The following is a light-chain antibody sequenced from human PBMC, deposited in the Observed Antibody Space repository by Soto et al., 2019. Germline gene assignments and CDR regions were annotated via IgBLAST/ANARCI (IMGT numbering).Light chain of an antibody. CDR1: QSISNY. V-gene: IGKV1-27*01. CDR2: AAS. Sequence: EIPMTQSPSSLSASVGDRVTITCRASQSISNYLAWYQQKPGKVPKLLIYAASTLHSGVPSRFSGSGSGTDFTLTISSLQPEDVATYYCQKYNSAPHTFGPGTKVDIK. J-gene: IGKJ3*01. CDR3: QKYNSAPHT.